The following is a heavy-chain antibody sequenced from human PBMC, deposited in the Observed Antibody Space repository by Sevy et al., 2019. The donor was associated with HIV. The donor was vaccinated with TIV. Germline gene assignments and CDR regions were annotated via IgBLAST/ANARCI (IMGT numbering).Heavy chain of an antibody. CDR3: ARDQGVVVVPAAIEY. CDR2: ISYDGSNK. Sequence: GGYLRLSCAASGFTFSSYAMHWVRQAPGKGLEWVAVISYDGSNKYYADSVKGRFTISRDNSKNTLYLQMNSLRAEDTAVYYCARDQGVVVVPAAIEYWGQGTLVTVSS. CDR1: GFTFSSYA. J-gene: IGHJ4*02. D-gene: IGHD2-2*02. V-gene: IGHV3-30*04.